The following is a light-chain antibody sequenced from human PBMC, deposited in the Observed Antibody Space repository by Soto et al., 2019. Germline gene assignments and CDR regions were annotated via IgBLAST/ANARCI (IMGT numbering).Light chain of an antibody. V-gene: IGKV1-33*01. CDR1: QDIRNY. Sequence: DIQMTQSPYSLSASVGDRVTITCQASQDIRNYLNWYQQKPGKAPKLLIYDASNLETGVPSMFSASRSGTYFTLPISSLPPKDIATYYCQQDDNLPLQFGGGTE. CDR2: DAS. CDR3: QQDDNLPLQ. J-gene: IGKJ4*01.